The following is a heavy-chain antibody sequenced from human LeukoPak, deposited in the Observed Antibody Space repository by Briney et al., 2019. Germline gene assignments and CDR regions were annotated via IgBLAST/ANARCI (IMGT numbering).Heavy chain of an antibody. CDR1: GGSISSGGYY. J-gene: IGHJ5*02. V-gene: IGHV4-31*03. CDR2: IYYSGST. CDR3: ARGVSIATSSGGFDP. D-gene: IGHD6-6*01. Sequence: SETLSLTCTVSGGSISSGGYYWSWIRQHPGKGLEWIGYIYYSGSTYYNPSLKSRVTISVDTSRNQFSLKLSSVTAADTAVYYCARGVSIATSSGGFDPWGQGTLVTVSS.